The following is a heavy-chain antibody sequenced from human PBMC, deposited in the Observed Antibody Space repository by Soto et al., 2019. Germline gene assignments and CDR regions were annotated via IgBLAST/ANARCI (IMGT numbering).Heavy chain of an antibody. D-gene: IGHD2-2*01. CDR2: ISSSSSYI. V-gene: IGHV3-21*01. CDR3: ARDLVGGYCSSTSCYLADWYVDL. J-gene: IGHJ2*01. Sequence: GGSLRLSCAASGFTFSSYWMSWVRQAPGKGLEWVSSISSSSSYIYYADSVKGRFTISRDNAKNSLYLQMNSLRAEDTAVYYCARDLVGGYCSSTSCYLADWYVDLWGRATLVTVSS. CDR1: GFTFSSYW.